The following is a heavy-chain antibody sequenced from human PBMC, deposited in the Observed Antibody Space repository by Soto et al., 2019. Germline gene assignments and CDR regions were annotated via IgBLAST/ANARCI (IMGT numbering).Heavy chain of an antibody. CDR3: ASGIQLWLRRINNGYSG. D-gene: IGHD5-18*01. V-gene: IGHV1-69*13. CDR1: GCTFSTYA. CDR2: IIPMFGTA. Sequence: SLKVSCKSPGCTFSTYAISWVRQATGKGLEWMGGIIPMFGTANYAQRFQDRVTITADESTNTVYMELSSLRSEDTAVYFCASGIQLWLRRINNGYSGWGQGTLVTVSS. J-gene: IGHJ4*02.